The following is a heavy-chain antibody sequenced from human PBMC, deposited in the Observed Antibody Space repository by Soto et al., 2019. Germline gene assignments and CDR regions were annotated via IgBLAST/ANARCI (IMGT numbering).Heavy chain of an antibody. J-gene: IGHJ4*02. CDR3: ARGGMYNY. V-gene: IGHV4-34*01. Sequence: WETLSLTCAVYGGSFSGYYWSWIRQPPGKGLEWIGEINHSGSTNYNPSLKSRVTISVDTSKNQFSLKLSSVTAADTAVYYCARGGMYNYWGQGTLVTVSS. D-gene: IGHD6-13*01. CDR1: GGSFSGYY. CDR2: INHSGST.